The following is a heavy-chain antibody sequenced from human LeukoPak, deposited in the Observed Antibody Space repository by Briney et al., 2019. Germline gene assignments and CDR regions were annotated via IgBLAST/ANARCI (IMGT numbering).Heavy chain of an antibody. Sequence: SETLSLTCTVSGGSISSSSYYWSWVRQPPGKGLEWIGSIYYSGSTYYNPSLKSRVTISVDTSKNQFSLKLSSVTAADTAVYYCARHNGSGSYRSRYYFDYWGQGTLVTVSS. CDR1: GGSISSSSYY. CDR3: ARHNGSGSYRSRYYFDY. D-gene: IGHD3-10*01. J-gene: IGHJ4*02. V-gene: IGHV4-39*01. CDR2: IYYSGST.